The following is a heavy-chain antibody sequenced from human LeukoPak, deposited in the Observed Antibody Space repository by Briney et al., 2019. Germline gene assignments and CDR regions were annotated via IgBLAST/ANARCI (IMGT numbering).Heavy chain of an antibody. D-gene: IGHD3-10*01. CDR1: GFTFDDYA. Sequence: PGGSLRLSCAASGFTFDDYAMHWVRQAPGKGLERVAFIRYDGSNKYYADSVKGRFTISRDNSKNTLYLQMNSLRAEDTAVYYCAKYRSYKVGPNQPYWGQGTLVTVSS. CDR3: AKYRSYKVGPNQPY. CDR2: IRYDGSNK. J-gene: IGHJ4*02. V-gene: IGHV3-30*02.